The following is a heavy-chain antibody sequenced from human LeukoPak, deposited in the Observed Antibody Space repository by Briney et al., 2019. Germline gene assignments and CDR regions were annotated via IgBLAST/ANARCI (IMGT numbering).Heavy chain of an antibody. Sequence: GGSLRLSCAASGFTFSNAWMSWVRQAPGKGLEWVGRIKSKTDGGTTDYAAPVKGRFTISRDDSKNTLYLQMNSLKTEDTAVYYCTTDPGECSSTSCHTYYYYYMDVWGKGTTVTVSS. CDR3: TTDPGECSSTSCHTYYYYYMDV. V-gene: IGHV3-15*01. CDR2: IKSKTDGGTT. J-gene: IGHJ6*03. D-gene: IGHD2-2*01. CDR1: GFTFSNAW.